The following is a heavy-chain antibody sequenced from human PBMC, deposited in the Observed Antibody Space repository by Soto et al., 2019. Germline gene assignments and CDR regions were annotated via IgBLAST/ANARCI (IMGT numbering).Heavy chain of an antibody. CDR3: GVLECLSWTFDP. V-gene: IGHV1-18*01. Sequence: GASVKVSCKASGYTFTSYGISWVRQAPGQGLEWMGWISAYNGNTNYAQKLQGRVTMTTATSTSTAYMELRSLRADDTAVYYCGVLECLSWTFDPGAQGPLVTVSP. D-gene: IGHD3-3*01. CDR2: ISAYNGNT. J-gene: IGHJ5*02. CDR1: GYTFTSYG.